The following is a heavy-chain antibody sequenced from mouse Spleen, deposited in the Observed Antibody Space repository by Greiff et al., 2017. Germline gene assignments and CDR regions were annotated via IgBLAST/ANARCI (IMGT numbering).Heavy chain of an antibody. Sequence: EVKVVESGGGLVQSGRSLRLSCATSGFTFSDFYMEWVRQAPGKGLEWIAASRNKANDYTTEYSASVKGRFIVSRDTSQSILYLQMNALRAEDTAIYYCARDLGPGYFDYWGQGTTLTVSS. J-gene: IGHJ2*01. D-gene: IGHD4-1*01. CDR3: ARDLGPGYFDY. CDR1: GFTFSDFY. V-gene: IGHV7-1*01. CDR2: SRNKANDYTT.